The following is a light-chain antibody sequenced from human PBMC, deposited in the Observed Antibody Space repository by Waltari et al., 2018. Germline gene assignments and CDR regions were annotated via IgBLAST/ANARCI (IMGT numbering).Light chain of an antibody. CDR1: QSVSST. CDR2: GAS. V-gene: IGKV3-15*01. CDR3: QQYNNWPDT. Sequence: EIVMTQSPATLSVSPGERATLSCRASQSVSSTLAWYQQKPGQAPRLLIYGASTRATGIPARFSGSGSGTEFTLTISSLQSEDSAVYYCQQYNNWPDTFGQGTKLEIK. J-gene: IGKJ2*01.